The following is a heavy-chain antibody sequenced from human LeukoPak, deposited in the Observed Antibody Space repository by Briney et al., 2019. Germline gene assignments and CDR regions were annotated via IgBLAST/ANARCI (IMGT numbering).Heavy chain of an antibody. V-gene: IGHV5-51*01. D-gene: IGHD5-12*01. Sequence: GESLKISCKTSGYSFTDYWIGWVRQVPGKGLEWMGSTYPGDSDTRYSPSFQGQVTISADKSITTAYVQWSSLKASDTAMYYCARRDSGYEFFDHWGQGTLVSVSS. CDR2: TYPGDSDT. CDR3: ARRDSGYEFFDH. CDR1: GYSFTDYW. J-gene: IGHJ4*02.